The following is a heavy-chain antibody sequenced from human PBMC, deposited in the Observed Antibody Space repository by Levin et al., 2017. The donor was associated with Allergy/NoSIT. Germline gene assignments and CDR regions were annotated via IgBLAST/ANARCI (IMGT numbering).Heavy chain of an antibody. Sequence: SCVGSGFTFSDYWIHWVRQVPGKGLLWVSRIHSDGSSRSYADSVKGRFTVSRDNDKNTVYLEISSLSAEDTAVYYCARGRAGISNDAFDLWGQGTFVTVSS. CDR2: IHSDGSSR. J-gene: IGHJ3*01. CDR1: GFTFSDYW. D-gene: IGHD4-11*01. V-gene: IGHV3-74*01. CDR3: ARGRAGISNDAFDL.